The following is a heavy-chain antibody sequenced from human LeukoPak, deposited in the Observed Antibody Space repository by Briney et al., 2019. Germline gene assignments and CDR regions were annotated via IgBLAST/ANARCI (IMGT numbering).Heavy chain of an antibody. D-gene: IGHD6-13*01. CDR3: ARGGSIAAAGTYYYYGMDV. V-gene: IGHV1-69*04. CDR1: GATFSSYA. J-gene: IGHJ6*02. Sequence: SVKLSCKASGATFSSYAISWVRQAPGQGLGWMGRIMPILGIANYAQKFQGRVTITADKSTSTAYMELSSLRSEDTAVYYCARGGSIAAAGTYYYYGMDVWGQGTTVTVSS. CDR2: IMPILGIA.